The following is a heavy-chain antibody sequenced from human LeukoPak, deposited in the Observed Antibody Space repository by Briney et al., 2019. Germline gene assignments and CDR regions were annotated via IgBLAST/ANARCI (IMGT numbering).Heavy chain of an antibody. V-gene: IGHV3-48*02. J-gene: IGHJ4*02. D-gene: IGHD3-10*01. Sequence: GGSLRLSCAASGFTFSSYSMNWVRQAPGKGLEWVSYISSSSSTIYYADSVKGRFTISRDNAKNSLYLQMNSLRDEDTAVYYCARDAYYYGSGLTDYWGQGTLVTVSS. CDR2: ISSSSSTI. CDR1: GFTFSSYS. CDR3: ARDAYYYGSGLTDY.